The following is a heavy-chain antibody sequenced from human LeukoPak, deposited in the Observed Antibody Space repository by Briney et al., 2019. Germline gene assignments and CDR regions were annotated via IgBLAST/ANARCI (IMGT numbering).Heavy chain of an antibody. D-gene: IGHD1-26*01. Sequence: GASVKVSCKXSGYTFTGYYMHWVRQAPGQGLEWMGWINPNSGGTNYAQKFQGRVTMTRDTSISTAYMELSRLRSDDTAAYYCAREESGSYPPADYWGQGTLVTVSS. CDR1: GYTFTGYY. V-gene: IGHV1-2*02. CDR2: INPNSGGT. CDR3: AREESGSYPPADY. J-gene: IGHJ4*02.